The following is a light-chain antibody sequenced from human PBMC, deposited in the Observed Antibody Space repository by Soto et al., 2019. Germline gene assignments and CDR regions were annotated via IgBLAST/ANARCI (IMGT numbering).Light chain of an antibody. V-gene: IGLV2-14*01. CDR1: SSDVGAYNS. CDR2: EVS. J-gene: IGLJ2*01. CDR3: IAYTSSSTLVV. Sequence: QSALTQPASVSGSPGQSITISCTGTSSDVGAYNSVSWYQQHPGKAPKLMIYEVSNRPSGVSNRFSGSKSGNTASLTISGLQAEDEADYYCIAYTSSSTLVVFGGGTKLTVL.